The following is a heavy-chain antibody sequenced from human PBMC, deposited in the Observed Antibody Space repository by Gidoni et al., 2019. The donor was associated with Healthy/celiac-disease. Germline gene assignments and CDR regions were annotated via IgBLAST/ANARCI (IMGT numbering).Heavy chain of an antibody. CDR2: INHSGST. CDR3: AREEAGDTAMVGY. CDR1: GGSFSGYY. V-gene: IGHV4-34*01. D-gene: IGHD5-18*01. J-gene: IGHJ4*02. Sequence: QVQLQQWGAGLLKPSETLSLTCAVYGGSFSGYYWSWIRQPPGKGLEWIGEINHSGSTNYNPSLKSRVTISVDTSKNQFSLKLSSVTAADTAVYYCAREEAGDTAMVGYWGQGTLVTVSS.